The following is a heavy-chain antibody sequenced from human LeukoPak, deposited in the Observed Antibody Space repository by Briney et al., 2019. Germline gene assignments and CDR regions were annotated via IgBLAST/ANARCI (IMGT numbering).Heavy chain of an antibody. Sequence: KPSETLSLTCTVSGGSISSYYWSWIRQPAGKGLEWIGRIYTSGSTNYNPSLKSRVTMSVDTSKNQFSLKLSSVTAADTAVYYCARGGYGDSLMSYYFDYWGQGTLVTVSS. CDR1: GGSISSYY. CDR2: IYTSGST. J-gene: IGHJ4*02. CDR3: ARGGYGDSLMSYYFDY. V-gene: IGHV4-4*07. D-gene: IGHD4-17*01.